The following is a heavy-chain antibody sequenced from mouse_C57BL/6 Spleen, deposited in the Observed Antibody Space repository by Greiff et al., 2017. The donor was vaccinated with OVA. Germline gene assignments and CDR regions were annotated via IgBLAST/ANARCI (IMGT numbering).Heavy chain of an antibody. CDR3: ARGGYDEDWFAY. J-gene: IGHJ3*01. CDR2: IYPGDGDT. CDR1: GYAFSSSW. V-gene: IGHV1-82*01. D-gene: IGHD2-2*01. Sequence: SGPELVKPGASVKISCKASGYAFSSSWMNWVKQRPGKGLEWIGRIYPGDGDTNYNGKFKGKATLTADKSSSTAYMQLSSLTSEDSAVYFCARGGYDEDWFAYWGQGTLVTVSA.